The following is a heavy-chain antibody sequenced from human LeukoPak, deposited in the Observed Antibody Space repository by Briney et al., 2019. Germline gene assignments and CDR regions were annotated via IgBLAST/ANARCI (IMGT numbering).Heavy chain of an antibody. J-gene: IGHJ3*02. V-gene: IGHV4-59*01. CDR3: AREDTAKDAFDI. CDR1: GGSISSYY. D-gene: IGHD5-18*01. CDR2: IYYSGST. Sequence: KPSETLSLTCTVSGGSISSYYRSWIRQPPGKGLEWIGYIYYSGSTNYNPSLKSRVTISVDTSKNQFSLKLSSVTAADTAVYYCAREDTAKDAFDIWGQGTMVTVSS.